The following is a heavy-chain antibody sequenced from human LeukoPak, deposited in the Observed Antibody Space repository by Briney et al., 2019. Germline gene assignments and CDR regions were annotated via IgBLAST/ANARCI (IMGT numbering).Heavy chain of an antibody. CDR2: IIPIFGTA. J-gene: IGHJ4*02. V-gene: IGHV1-69*13. D-gene: IGHD4-17*01. CDR3: ARVRRTTVTTPYYFDY. Sequence: ASVKVSCKASGGTFSSYAISWVRQAPGQGLEWMGGIIPIFGTANYAQKFQGRVTITADESTSTAYMELSSLRSEDTAVYYCARVRRTTVTTPYYFDYWGQGTLVTVSS. CDR1: GGTFSSYA.